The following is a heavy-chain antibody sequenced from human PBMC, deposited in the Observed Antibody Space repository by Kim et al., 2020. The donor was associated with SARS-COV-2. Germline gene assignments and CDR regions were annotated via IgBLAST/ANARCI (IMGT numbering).Heavy chain of an antibody. V-gene: IGHV1-46*01. J-gene: IGHJ4*02. CDR2: INPSGGST. D-gene: IGHD3-22*01. Sequence: ASVKVSCKASGYTFTSYFMHWVRQAPGQGLEWMGTINPSGGSTSYAQKFRDRITMTRDTSSSTVYMELSSLKSEDTAVYYCARAYYDNNAYYYYIPLDHWGQGTPVTVSS. CDR1: GYTFTSYF. CDR3: ARAYYDNNAYYYYIPLDH.